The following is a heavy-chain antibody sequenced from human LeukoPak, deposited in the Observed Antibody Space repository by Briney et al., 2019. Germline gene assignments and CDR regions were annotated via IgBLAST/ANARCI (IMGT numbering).Heavy chain of an antibody. CDR1: GFTVSSNY. CDR3: AVGSGSYDY. J-gene: IGHJ4*02. D-gene: IGHD3-10*01. V-gene: IGHV3-7*01. CDR2: IKQDGSEK. Sequence: GGSLRLSCAASGFTVSSNYMSWVRQAPGKGLEWVANIKQDGSEKYYVDSVKGRFTISRDNAKNSLYLQMNSLRAEDTAVYYCAVGSGSYDYWGQGTLVTVSS.